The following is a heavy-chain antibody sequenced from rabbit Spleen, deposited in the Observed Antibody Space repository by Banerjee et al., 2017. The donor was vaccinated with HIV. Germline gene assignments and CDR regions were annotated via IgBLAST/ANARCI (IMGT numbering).Heavy chain of an antibody. CDR3: ARGSATMTMVITGYYLSL. V-gene: IGHV1S45*01. CDR2: INAITGRA. CDR1: GFSFSDKAV. Sequence: QEQLVESGGGLVQPEGSLTLTCKASGFSFSDKAVMCWVRQAPGKGLEWIACINAITGRAVYASWAKGRFTFSRASSTTVTLQLNSLTAADTATYFCARGSATMTMVITGYYLSLWGQGTLVTVS. D-gene: IGHD2-1*01. J-gene: IGHJ4*01.